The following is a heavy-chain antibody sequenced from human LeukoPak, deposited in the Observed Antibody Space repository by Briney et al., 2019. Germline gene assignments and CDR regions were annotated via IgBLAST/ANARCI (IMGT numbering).Heavy chain of an antibody. CDR3: ARDMVRGLSSGYYYGMDV. D-gene: IGHD3-10*01. CDR2: INPNSGGT. V-gene: IGHV1-2*02. Sequence: ASVKVSCKASGYTFTVYYMHWVRQAPGQGLEWMGWINPNSGGTNYAQKFQGRVTMTRDTSIGTAYMELSRLRSDDTAVYYCARDMVRGLSSGYYYGMDVWGQGTTVTVSS. CDR1: GYTFTVYY. J-gene: IGHJ6*02.